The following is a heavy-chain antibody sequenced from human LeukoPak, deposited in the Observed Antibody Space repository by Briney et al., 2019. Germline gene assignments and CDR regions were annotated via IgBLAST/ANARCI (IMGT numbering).Heavy chain of an antibody. V-gene: IGHV4-39*07. D-gene: IGHD3-10*01. CDR3: ARLRGDTYYYGSGYLWFDP. Sequence: SETPSLTCTVSGGSISSSSYYWGWIRQPPGKGLEWIGSIYYSGSTYYNPSLKSRVTISVDTSKNQFSLKLSSVTAADTAVYYCARLRGDTYYYGSGYLWFDPWGQGTLVTVSS. CDR1: GGSISSSSYY. CDR2: IYYSGST. J-gene: IGHJ5*02.